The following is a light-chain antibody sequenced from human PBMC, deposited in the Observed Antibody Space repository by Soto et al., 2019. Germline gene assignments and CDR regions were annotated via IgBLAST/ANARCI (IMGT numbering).Light chain of an antibody. J-gene: IGKJ2*01. Sequence: DIRVTQSPFTLSASVGDRVTITCRASQTISSWLAWYQQKPGKAPKLLISDASTLESGVPSRFSGSGSGTEFTLTISSLQPDDFATYYCLQYNSYSTFGQGTKLEIK. CDR1: QTISSW. CDR2: DAS. V-gene: IGKV1-5*01. CDR3: LQYNSYST.